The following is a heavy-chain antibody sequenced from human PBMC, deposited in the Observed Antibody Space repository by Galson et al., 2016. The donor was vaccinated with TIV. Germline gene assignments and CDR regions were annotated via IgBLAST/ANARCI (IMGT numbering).Heavy chain of an antibody. CDR2: ISAYNGDT. J-gene: IGHJ4*02. D-gene: IGHD5-12*01. CDR3: ARGREVNSGFDPAY. Sequence: SVKVSCKASGYTFNTHGLSWVRQAPGQGLEWMGWISAYNGDTFYAQRLQGRLTMTTDTSTNTAYMELNSLTFDDTAIYYCARGREVNSGFDPAYWGQGTLVTVSS. V-gene: IGHV1-18*01. CDR1: GYTFNTHG.